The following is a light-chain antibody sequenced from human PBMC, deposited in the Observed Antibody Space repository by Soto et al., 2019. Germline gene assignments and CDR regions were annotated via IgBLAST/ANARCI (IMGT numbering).Light chain of an antibody. CDR2: AAS. CDR1: QSINRF. Sequence: DIQMTQSPSSLSASVGDRVTITCRASQSINRFLNWYQQKPGIAPKLLINAASSLQSGVPTRFSGSGSGTDFTLTITDLQVEDFASYYCQQSYTTPLTFGAGTKVDIK. V-gene: IGKV1-39*01. J-gene: IGKJ4*01. CDR3: QQSYTTPLT.